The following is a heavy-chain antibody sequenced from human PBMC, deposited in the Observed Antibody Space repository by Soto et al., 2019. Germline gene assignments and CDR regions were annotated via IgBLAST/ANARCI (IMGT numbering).Heavy chain of an antibody. V-gene: IGHV3-23*01. D-gene: IGHD1-26*01. CDR3: VTLALGKFDY. CDR1: GFTFSTYA. J-gene: IGHJ4*02. Sequence: GGSLRLSCAASGFTFSTYAMAWVRQAPGKGLEWVSGVSASGLNTDYADPVKGRFYISRDNSKNTVSLHMNSLRAEDTAAYYCVTLALGKFDYWGQGNLVTVSS. CDR2: VSASGLNT.